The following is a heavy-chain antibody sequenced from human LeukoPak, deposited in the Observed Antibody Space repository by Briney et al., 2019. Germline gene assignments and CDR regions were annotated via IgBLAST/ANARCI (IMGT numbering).Heavy chain of an antibody. CDR1: GYTFTGYY. V-gene: IGHV1-2*02. Sequence: ASVKVSCKASGYTFTGYYMHWVRQAPGQGLEWMAWINPNSGGTYHAQNFHDRITMTRGTSISTAYMELSRLRSDDTAIYYCARANALYCSSTSCLFDYWGQGTLVTVSS. J-gene: IGHJ4*02. CDR2: INPNSGGT. D-gene: IGHD2-2*01. CDR3: ARANALYCSSTSCLFDY.